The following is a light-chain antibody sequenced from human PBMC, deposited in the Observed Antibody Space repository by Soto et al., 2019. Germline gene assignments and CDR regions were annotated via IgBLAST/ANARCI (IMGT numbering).Light chain of an antibody. CDR1: QSVSSRS. V-gene: IGKV3-20*01. CDR3: QQYGSSPGT. CDR2: GAS. Sequence: EIVLTQSPGTLSLSPGERATLSCRASQSVSSRSLAWYQQKPGQAPRLLIFGASRRATGIPDRFSGSGSGTDFTTTISRLEPEDFAVYYCQQYGSSPGTFGQGTKLEIK. J-gene: IGKJ2*02.